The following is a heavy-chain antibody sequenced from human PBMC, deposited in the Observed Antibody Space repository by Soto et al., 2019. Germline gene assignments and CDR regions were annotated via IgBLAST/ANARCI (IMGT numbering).Heavy chain of an antibody. CDR2: IIPIFGTA. CDR3: ASAITIFGVVPDRPYYYYGMDV. D-gene: IGHD3-3*01. J-gene: IGHJ6*02. CDR1: GGTFSSYA. Sequence: SVKVSCKASGGTFSSYAISWVRQAPGQGLEWMGGIIPIFGTANYAQKFQGRVTITADESTSTAYMELSSLRSEDTAVYYCASAITIFGVVPDRPYYYYGMDVWGQGTTVTVSS. V-gene: IGHV1-69*13.